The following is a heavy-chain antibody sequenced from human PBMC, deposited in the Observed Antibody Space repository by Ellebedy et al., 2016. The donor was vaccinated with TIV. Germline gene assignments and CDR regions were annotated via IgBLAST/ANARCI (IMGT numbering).Heavy chain of an antibody. CDR2: IDPSDPYS. V-gene: IGHV5-10-1*01. CDR3: ARPSSGWLGRFYYGLDV. Sequence: GESLKISXKGSGYSFIHYWISWVRQRPGKGLEWMGRIDPSDPYSNNRPSFQGHVTISADKSISTAYLQWSSLKASDTAMYYCARPSSGWLGRFYYGLDVWGQGTTVTVSS. D-gene: IGHD6-25*01. CDR1: GYSFIHYW. J-gene: IGHJ6*02.